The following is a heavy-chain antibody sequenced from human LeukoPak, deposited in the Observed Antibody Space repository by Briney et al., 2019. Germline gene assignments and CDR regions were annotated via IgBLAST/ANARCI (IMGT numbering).Heavy chain of an antibody. CDR2: IIPILGIA. V-gene: IGHV1-69*04. CDR1: GYTFTSYY. Sequence: SVKVSCKASGYTFTSYYIFWVRQAPGQGLEWMGRIIPILGIANYAQKFQGRVTITADKSTSTAYMGLSSLRSEDTAVYYCARDPPSYDYGDYYYFDYWGQGTLVTVSS. D-gene: IGHD4-17*01. CDR3: ARDPPSYDYGDYYYFDY. J-gene: IGHJ4*02.